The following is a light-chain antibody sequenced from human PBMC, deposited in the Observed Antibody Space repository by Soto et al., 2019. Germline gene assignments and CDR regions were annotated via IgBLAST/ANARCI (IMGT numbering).Light chain of an antibody. V-gene: IGLV2-11*01. Sequence: QSALTQPRSVSGSPGQSVTISCTGTSSDVGGYNYVSWYLQHPGKAPKLMIYDVSKRPSGVPDRFSGCKSGNTASLTISGLQADDEADYFCCSYAGSNTLVFGGGTQLTVL. CDR1: SSDVGGYNY. J-gene: IGLJ2*01. CDR3: CSYAGSNTLV. CDR2: DVS.